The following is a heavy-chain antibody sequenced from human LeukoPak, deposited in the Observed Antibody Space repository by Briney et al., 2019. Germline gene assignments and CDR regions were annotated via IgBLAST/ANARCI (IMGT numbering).Heavy chain of an antibody. D-gene: IGHD3-10*01. CDR1: GFTFTNAW. CDR3: TTDLGVTMIRGVFVS. Sequence: PAESLSLSCAASGFTFTNAWMTWVRQAPGKGLELVCRIKSKGDGETTDYTSFVKGRFSMSRDDSRATMYLQMYSLEAEDTAVYYCTTDLGVTMIRGVFVSWGQGALVTVSS. J-gene: IGHJ4*02. V-gene: IGHV3-15*05. CDR2: IKSKGDGETT.